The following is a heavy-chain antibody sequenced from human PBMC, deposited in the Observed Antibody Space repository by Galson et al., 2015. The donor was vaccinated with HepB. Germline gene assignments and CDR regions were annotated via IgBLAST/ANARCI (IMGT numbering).Heavy chain of an antibody. V-gene: IGHV2-5*02. CDR2: IYWDGDK. D-gene: IGHD3-22*01. CDR3: AHRRYYDSTGYPPPFDY. Sequence: PALVKPPQTLTLTCTLSGFSLSTSGVGVGWIRQPPGKALEWLALIYWDGDKRYSPSLKSRLTITKDTSKNQVVLIMTNMDPVDAATYYCAHRRYYDSTGYPPPFDYWGQGTLVTVSS. J-gene: IGHJ4*02. CDR1: GFSLSTSGVG.